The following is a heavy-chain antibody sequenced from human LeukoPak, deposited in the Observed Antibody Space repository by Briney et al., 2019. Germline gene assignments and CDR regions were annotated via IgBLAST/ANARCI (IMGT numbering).Heavy chain of an antibody. D-gene: IGHD1-20*01. CDR2: ISGSGGST. CDR3: AKDRITAPPYYFDY. CDR1: GFTFSRYA. J-gene: IGHJ4*02. V-gene: IGHV3-23*01. Sequence: TGGSLRLSCAASGFTFSRYAMSWVRQAPGRGLEWVSGISGSGGSTYYADSVKGRFTISRDNSKDTLHLQVNSLRAEDTAVYYCAKDRITAPPYYFDYWGQGTLVTVSS.